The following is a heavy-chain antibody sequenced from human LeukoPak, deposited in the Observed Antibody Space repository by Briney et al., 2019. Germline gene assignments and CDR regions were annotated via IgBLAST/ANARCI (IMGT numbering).Heavy chain of an antibody. CDR3: ARARFERNYYYYYMDV. CDR2: ISAYNGNT. CDR1: GYTFTNFG. V-gene: IGHV1-18*01. Sequence: ASVKVSCKASGYTFTNFGVTWVRQAPGQGLEWMVWISAYNGNTHFAEKLQGRVTMTTDTSTSTAYMELRSLRSDDTAVYYCARARFERNYYYYYMDVWGKGTTVTVSS. D-gene: IGHD3-10*01. J-gene: IGHJ6*03.